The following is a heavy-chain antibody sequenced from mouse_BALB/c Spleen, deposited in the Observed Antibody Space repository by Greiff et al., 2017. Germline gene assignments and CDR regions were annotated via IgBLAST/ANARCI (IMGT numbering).Heavy chain of an antibody. D-gene: IGHD6-5*01. CDR2: ISSGGSYT. J-gene: IGHJ3*01. CDR1: GFTFSSYT. CDR3: TREGADYASFAY. V-gene: IGHV5-6-4*01. Sequence: EVKVVESGGGLVKPGGSLKLSCAASGFTFSSYTMSWVRQTPGKRLEWVATISSGGSYTYYPDSVKGRFTISRDNAKNTLYLQMSSLKSEDTAMYYCTREGADYASFAYWGQGTLVTVSA.